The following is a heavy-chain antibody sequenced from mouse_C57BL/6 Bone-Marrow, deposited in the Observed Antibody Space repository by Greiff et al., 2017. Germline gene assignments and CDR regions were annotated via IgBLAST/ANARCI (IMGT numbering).Heavy chain of an antibody. CDR3: TTGITTVRDFDY. D-gene: IGHD1-1*01. CDR1: GFNIKDYY. CDR2: IDPEDGDT. J-gene: IGHJ2*01. V-gene: IGHV14-1*01. Sequence: VQLQQSGAELVRPGASVKLSCTASGFNIKDYYMHWVKQRPEQGLEWIGRIDPEDGDTEYAPKFQGKATMTADTSSNTAYLQLSSLTSEDTAVYYCTTGITTVRDFDYWGQGTTLTVSS.